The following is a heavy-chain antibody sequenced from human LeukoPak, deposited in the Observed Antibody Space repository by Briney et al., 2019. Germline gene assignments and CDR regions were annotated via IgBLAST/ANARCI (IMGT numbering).Heavy chain of an antibody. J-gene: IGHJ4*02. CDR3: ARDLNSSCWPRCDS. Sequence: GGSLRLSCAASGFTFSSYGMHWVRQAPGKGLEWVAVISYDGSNKYYADSLKGRFTISRDNSKNTLYLQMNSLRAEDTALYYCARDLNSSCWPRCDSWGQGTLVTVSS. D-gene: IGHD2-15*01. CDR1: GFTFSSYG. V-gene: IGHV3-30*03. CDR2: ISYDGSNK.